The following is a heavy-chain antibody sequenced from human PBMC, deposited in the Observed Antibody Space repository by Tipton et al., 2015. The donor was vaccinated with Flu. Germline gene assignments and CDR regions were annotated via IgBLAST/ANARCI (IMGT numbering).Heavy chain of an antibody. CDR2: IYYSGST. V-gene: IGHV4-59*01. D-gene: IGHD5-24*01. Sequence: TLSLTCTVSGGSISTYYWSWVRQPPGKGLEWIGYIYYSGSTNFNPSLKGRVTISVDSSKNQFSLKLTSVTAADTAVYYCARGGRRDGFNCWGQGTLVTVSS. J-gene: IGHJ4*02. CDR3: ARGGRRDGFNC. CDR1: GGSISTYY.